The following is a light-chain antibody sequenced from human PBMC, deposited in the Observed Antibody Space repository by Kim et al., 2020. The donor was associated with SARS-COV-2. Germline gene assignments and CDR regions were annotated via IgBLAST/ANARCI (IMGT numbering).Light chain of an antibody. CDR3: AAWDDSLIGV. CDR1: SSSIGHNT. Sequence: PGQRVAIFCSGSSSSIGHNTVNWYKQVPGTAPKLLIYNNNQRPSGVSGRFSGSKSGTSASLVIDGLQSDDEADYYCAAWDDSLIGVFGGGTQLTVL. V-gene: IGLV1-44*01. J-gene: IGLJ3*02. CDR2: NNN.